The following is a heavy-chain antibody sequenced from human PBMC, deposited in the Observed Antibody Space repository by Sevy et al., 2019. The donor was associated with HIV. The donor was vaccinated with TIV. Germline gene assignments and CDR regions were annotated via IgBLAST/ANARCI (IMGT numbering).Heavy chain of an antibody. Sequence: GGSLRLSCAASGFTFDDYGMSWVRQAPGKGLEWVSGINWNGGSTGYADSVKGRFTISRDNAKNSLYLQMNSLRAGDTALYHCARAPYSSGWFWGYAWFDPWGQGTLVTVSS. CDR3: ARAPYSSGWFWGYAWFDP. D-gene: IGHD6-19*01. CDR2: INWNGGST. J-gene: IGHJ5*02. V-gene: IGHV3-20*01. CDR1: GFTFDDYG.